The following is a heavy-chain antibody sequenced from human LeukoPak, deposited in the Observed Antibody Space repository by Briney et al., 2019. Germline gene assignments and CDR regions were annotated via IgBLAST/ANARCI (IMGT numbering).Heavy chain of an antibody. Sequence: SVKVSCKASGGTFSSYAISWVRQAPGQGLEWMGRIIPIFGIANYAQKFQGRVTITAGKSTSTAYMELSSLRSEDTAVYYCAREGIVVVPAADRGAFDIWGQGTMVTVSS. CDR3: AREGIVVVPAADRGAFDI. V-gene: IGHV1-69*04. J-gene: IGHJ3*02. CDR1: GGTFSSYA. D-gene: IGHD2-2*01. CDR2: IIPIFGIA.